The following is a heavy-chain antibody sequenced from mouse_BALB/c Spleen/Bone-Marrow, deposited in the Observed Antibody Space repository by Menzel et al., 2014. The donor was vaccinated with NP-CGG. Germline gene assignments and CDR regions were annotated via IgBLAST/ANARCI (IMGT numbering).Heavy chain of an antibody. CDR3: ARLRGDYDGYAMDY. D-gene: IGHD2-4*01. J-gene: IGHJ4*01. CDR2: IGCYNGAT. Sequence: LVKTGASVKISCKASGYSFTGYYVHWVKQSHGKSLEWIGYIGCYNGATSYNQKFKGKATFTVDTSSSTAYMQFNSLTSEDSAVYYCARLRGDYDGYAMDYWGQGTSVTVSS. CDR1: GYSFTGYY. V-gene: IGHV1S34*01.